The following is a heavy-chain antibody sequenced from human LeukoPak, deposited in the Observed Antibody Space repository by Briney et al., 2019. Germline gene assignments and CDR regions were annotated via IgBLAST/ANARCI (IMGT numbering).Heavy chain of an antibody. V-gene: IGHV3-7*01. Sequence: GSLRLSCAASGFPFSSYWMSWVRPAPGKGLGWVANIKQDGSEKYYVDSVKGRFTISRDNAKNSLYLQMNSLRAEDTAVYYCARDQGQQLGYYYYYYGMDVWGQGTTVTVSS. CDR2: IKQDGSEK. J-gene: IGHJ6*02. CDR1: GFPFSSYW. D-gene: IGHD6-13*01. CDR3: ARDQGQQLGYYYYYYGMDV.